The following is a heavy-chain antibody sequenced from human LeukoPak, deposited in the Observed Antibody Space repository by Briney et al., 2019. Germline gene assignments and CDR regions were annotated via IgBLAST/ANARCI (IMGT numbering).Heavy chain of an antibody. CDR1: GFTFSSYA. V-gene: IGHV3-23*01. CDR2: ISGSGGST. CDR3: AKGVVVPAAPPYNWFDP. J-gene: IGHJ5*02. D-gene: IGHD2-2*01. Sequence: GGSLRLSCAASGFTFSSYAMSWVRQAPGEGLEWVSAISGSGGSTYYADSVKGRFTISRDNSKNTLYLQMNSLRAEDTAVYYCAKGVVVPAAPPYNWFDPWGQGTLVTVSS.